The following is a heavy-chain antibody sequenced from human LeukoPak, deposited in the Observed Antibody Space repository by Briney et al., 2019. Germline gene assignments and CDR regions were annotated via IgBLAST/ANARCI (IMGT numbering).Heavy chain of an antibody. CDR3: TRDQGTTGWGSSSSLIHYYYMDV. V-gene: IGHV3-49*04. CDR1: GFTFGDYA. D-gene: IGHD6-13*01. J-gene: IGHJ6*03. CDR2: IRSKAYGGTT. Sequence: PGGSLRLSCTATGFTFGDYAITWVRQAPGKGLERIGFIRSKAYGGTTEYAASVKGRFTISRDDSKSIAYLQMNSLKTEDTAVYYCTRDQGTTGWGSSSSLIHYYYMDVWGKGTTVTISS.